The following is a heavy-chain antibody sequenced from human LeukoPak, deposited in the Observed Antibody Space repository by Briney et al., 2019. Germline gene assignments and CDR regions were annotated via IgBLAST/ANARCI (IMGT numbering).Heavy chain of an antibody. Sequence: SETPSLTCTVSGGSISGYYWSWIRQPPGKGLEWIGEINHSGSTNYNPSLKSRVTISVDTSKNQFSLKLSSVTAADTAVYYCASYDFWSGQTHNWFDPWGQGTLVTVST. V-gene: IGHV4-34*01. CDR2: INHSGST. CDR3: ASYDFWSGQTHNWFDP. CDR1: GGSISGYY. D-gene: IGHD3-3*01. J-gene: IGHJ5*02.